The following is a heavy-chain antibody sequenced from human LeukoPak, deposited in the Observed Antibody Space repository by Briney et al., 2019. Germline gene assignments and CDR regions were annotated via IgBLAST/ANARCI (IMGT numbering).Heavy chain of an antibody. CDR2: IYYSGST. Sequence: KPSETLSLTCTVSGGSVSSGSYYWSWIRQPPGKGLEWIGYIYYSGSTNYNPSLKSRVTISVDTSKKQFSLKLSSVTAAYTAVYYCARDSYYDFWSGSTEYYYYGMDVWGQGTTVTVSS. V-gene: IGHV4-61*01. J-gene: IGHJ6*02. CDR1: GGSVSSGSYY. CDR3: ARDSYYDFWSGSTEYYYYGMDV. D-gene: IGHD3-3*01.